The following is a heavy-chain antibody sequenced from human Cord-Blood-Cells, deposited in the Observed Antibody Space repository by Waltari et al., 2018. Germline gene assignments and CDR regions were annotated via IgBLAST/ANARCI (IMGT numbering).Heavy chain of an antibody. CDR1: GYTFTGYY. Sequence: QVQLVQSGAEVKKPGASVRVSCKASGYTFTGYYMHRVRQAPGQGLEWMGWINPNSGGTNYAKKFQGRVTMTRDTSISTAYMELSRLRSDDTAVYYCASGDDYSNYGLGYWGQGTLVTVSS. J-gene: IGHJ4*02. D-gene: IGHD4-4*01. V-gene: IGHV1-2*02. CDR3: ASGDDYSNYGLGY. CDR2: INPNSGGT.